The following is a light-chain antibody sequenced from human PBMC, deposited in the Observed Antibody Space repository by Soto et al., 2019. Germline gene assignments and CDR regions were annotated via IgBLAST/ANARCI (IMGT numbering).Light chain of an antibody. CDR1: PNIHGL. CDR3: QQYYDYST. V-gene: IGKV1-5*03. CDR2: KAS. Sequence: DIQMTQSPSTLSASVGDRVTITCRASPNIHGLLAWYQQKPGKAPNLLIYKASSLESGVPSRFSGSGSDTEFTLTISSLQPDDFATYYCQQYYDYSTFGPGTKVDV. J-gene: IGKJ3*01.